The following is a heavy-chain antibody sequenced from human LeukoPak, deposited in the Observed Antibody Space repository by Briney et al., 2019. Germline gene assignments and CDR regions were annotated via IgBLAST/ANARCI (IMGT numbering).Heavy chain of an antibody. Sequence: GGSLRLSCAASGFTFSNYWMHWVRQAPGEALMWVSRIKSDGSSTTYADSVKGRFTISRDNAKNTLYLQMNSLRAEDTAVYYCSRDSLSSCGGDCYSGLDVWGQGTTVTVSS. CDR2: IKSDGSST. J-gene: IGHJ6*02. V-gene: IGHV3-74*01. D-gene: IGHD2-21*02. CDR3: SRDSLSSCGGDCYSGLDV. CDR1: GFTFSNYW.